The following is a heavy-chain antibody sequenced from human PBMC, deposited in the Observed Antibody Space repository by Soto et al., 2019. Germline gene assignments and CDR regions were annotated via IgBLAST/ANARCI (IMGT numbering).Heavy chain of an antibody. CDR3: ARGYCSGGSCYLGFDY. D-gene: IGHD2-15*01. Sequence: ASVKVSCTASGYTFTSYGISWVRQAPGQGLEWMGWISAYNGNTNYAQKLQGRVTMTTDTSTSTAYMELRSLRSDDTAVYYCARGYCSGGSCYLGFDYWGQGTLVTVSS. CDR2: ISAYNGNT. J-gene: IGHJ4*02. V-gene: IGHV1-18*01. CDR1: GYTFTSYG.